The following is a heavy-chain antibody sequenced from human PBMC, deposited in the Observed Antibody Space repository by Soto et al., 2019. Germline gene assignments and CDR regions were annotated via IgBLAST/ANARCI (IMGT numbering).Heavy chain of an antibody. CDR1: GFTFSDHF. CDR2: ISSSDGPI. D-gene: IGHD2-2*01. V-gene: IGHV3-11*01. CDR3: ARDRDTIVVPAAHYYYNGMDV. J-gene: IGHJ6*02. Sequence: GSLRLSCVASGFTFSDHFMSWIRQAPGKGLEWISYISSSDGPIYYADSVRGRFTISRDNDKNSLYLQMYSLRAEDTGVYYCARDRDTIVVPAAHYYYNGMDVWGQGTTVTVSS.